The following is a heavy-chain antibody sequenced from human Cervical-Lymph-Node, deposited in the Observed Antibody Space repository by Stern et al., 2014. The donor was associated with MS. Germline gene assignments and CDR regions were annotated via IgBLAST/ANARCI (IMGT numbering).Heavy chain of an antibody. V-gene: IGHV4-31*01. D-gene: IGHD2-2*01. J-gene: IGHJ5*02. CDR1: GDSISSGGYY. Sequence: QVQLQESGPGLVKPSQTLSLTCSVSGDSISSGGYYWSWIRQHPGKALQWIGNIYYNGNTYYNPSLKSLVTISIDMSKNQFSLNLKSVTAADTAVYFCARVAALAMPLQYNWFDPWGKGILVTVSS. CDR3: ARVAALAMPLQYNWFDP. CDR2: IYYNGNT.